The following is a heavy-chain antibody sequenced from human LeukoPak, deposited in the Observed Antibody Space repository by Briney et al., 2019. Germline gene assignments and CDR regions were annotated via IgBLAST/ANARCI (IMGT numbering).Heavy chain of an antibody. CDR2: IYYSGST. J-gene: IGHJ6*02. CDR1: GGSISSSSYY. Sequence: SETLSLTCTVSGGSISSSSYYWGWIRPPPGKGLEWIGSIYYSGSTYYNPSLKSRVTISVDTSKNQFSLKLSSVTAADTAVYYCARLPVVTLYYYYYGMDVWGQGTTVTVSS. V-gene: IGHV4-39*01. D-gene: IGHD4-23*01. CDR3: ARLPVVTLYYYYYGMDV.